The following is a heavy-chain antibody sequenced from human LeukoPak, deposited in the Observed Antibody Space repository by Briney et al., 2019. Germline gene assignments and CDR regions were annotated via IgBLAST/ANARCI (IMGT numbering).Heavy chain of an antibody. CDR1: GGSVSSGTYY. CDR3: AVLVVRTGGDQYFDY. D-gene: IGHD2-8*01. V-gene: IGHV4-61*01. Sequence: PSETLSLTCTVSGGSVSSGTYYWSWIRQPPGKGLEWIGHIYYTGNTHYVPSLKSRVTMSVDTPKNQFSLKLSSVTAADTAVYYCAVLVVRTGGDQYFDYWGQGTLVTVSS. CDR2: IYYTGNT. J-gene: IGHJ4*02.